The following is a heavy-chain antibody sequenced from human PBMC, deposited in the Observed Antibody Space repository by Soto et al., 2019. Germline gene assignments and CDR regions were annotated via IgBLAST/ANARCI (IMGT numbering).Heavy chain of an antibody. CDR3: AKELAYGSGSYYFGMDV. CDR1: GFTFSDYG. J-gene: IGHJ6*02. Sequence: GGSLRLSCAASGFTFSDYGMQWVRQAPGKGLEWVAVASRDGSNKYYADSVKGRFTISRDNSKNTLYLQMNSLRAEDTAVYYCAKELAYGSGSYYFGMDVWGQGTTVTVSS. CDR2: ASRDGSNK. D-gene: IGHD3-10*01. V-gene: IGHV3-30*18.